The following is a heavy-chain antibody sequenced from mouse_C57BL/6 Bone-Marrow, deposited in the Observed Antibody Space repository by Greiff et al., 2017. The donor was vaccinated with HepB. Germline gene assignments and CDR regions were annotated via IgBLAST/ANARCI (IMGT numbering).Heavy chain of an antibody. J-gene: IGHJ2*01. V-gene: IGHV5-16*01. CDR2: INYDGSST. D-gene: IGHD1-1*01. CDR3: ARGDYGSSYPYFDY. Sequence: EVQLVESEGGLVQPGSSMKLSCTASGFTFSDYYMAWVSQVPEKGLEWVANINYDGSSTNYLDSLKSSFIISRDNAKNILYLQMSSLKSEDTATYYCARGDYGSSYPYFDYWGQGTTLTVSS. CDR1: GFTFSDYY.